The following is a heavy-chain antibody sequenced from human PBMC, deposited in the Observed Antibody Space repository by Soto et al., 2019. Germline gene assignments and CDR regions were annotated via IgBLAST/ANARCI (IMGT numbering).Heavy chain of an antibody. V-gene: IGHV4-30-4*01. Sequence: SETLSLTCTVSGGSISSGDYYWSWIRQPPGKGLEWIGYIYYSGSTYYNPSLKSRVTISVDTSKNQFSLKLSSVTAADTAVYYCARDREVRGATYYYYRMDVWGQGTTVTVSS. CDR3: ARDREVRGATYYYYRMDV. CDR1: GGSISSGDYY. CDR2: IYYSGST. J-gene: IGHJ6*02. D-gene: IGHD3-10*01.